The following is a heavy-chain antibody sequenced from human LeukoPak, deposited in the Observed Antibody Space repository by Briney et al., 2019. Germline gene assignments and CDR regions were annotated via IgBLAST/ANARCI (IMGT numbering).Heavy chain of an antibody. D-gene: IGHD1-26*01. CDR1: GLTSSSHW. J-gene: IGHJ4*02. Sequence: GGSLRLSCAVSGLTSSSHWMDWVRQAPGKGLEWVATIKADGSEIYYSESVRGRFTISRHNTKNSLYLQMNGLRAEDTAVSYCANVWEFGYWGQGTLVSVSS. CDR2: IKADGSEI. V-gene: IGHV3-7*01. CDR3: ANVWEFGY.